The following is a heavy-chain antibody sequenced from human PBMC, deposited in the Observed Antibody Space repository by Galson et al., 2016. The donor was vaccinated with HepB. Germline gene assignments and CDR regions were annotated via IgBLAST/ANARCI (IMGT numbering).Heavy chain of an antibody. D-gene: IGHD3-16*01. CDR3: ARGGGNYEWHYHMDV. V-gene: IGHV4-4*02. CDR2: VYHDGST. Sequence: ETLSLTCDVSGGSITTTDWWSWVRQSPGKGLEWIGEVYHDGSTFYNPSVGSRVTLSVDKAKNQLSLNLRSVTAADTAVYYCARGGGNYEWHYHMDVWGRGTTVIVSS. J-gene: IGHJ6*03. CDR1: GGSITTTDW.